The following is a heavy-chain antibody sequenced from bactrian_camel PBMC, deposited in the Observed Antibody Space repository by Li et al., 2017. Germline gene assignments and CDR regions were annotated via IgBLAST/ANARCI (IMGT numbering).Heavy chain of an antibody. CDR2: IYRYGGLT. D-gene: IGHD6*01. Sequence: HVQLVESGGGSVQAGGPLKLSCVVSGDVDSIGYVAWFRQAPGKERGGVALIYRYGGLTIYADSVKGRFTISRDDAKSTVYLQMNSLSPEDTAKYYCSAADFDESPPGGACTAQEAVFFGRWGQGTQVTVS. CDR1: GDVDSIGY. V-gene: IGHV3S53*01. CDR3: SAADFDESPPGGACTAQEAVFFGR. J-gene: IGHJ6*01.